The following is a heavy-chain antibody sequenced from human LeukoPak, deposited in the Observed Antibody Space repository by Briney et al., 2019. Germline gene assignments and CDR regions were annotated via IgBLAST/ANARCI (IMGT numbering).Heavy chain of an antibody. D-gene: IGHD3-10*01. CDR3: AKHGSGSYQGY. CDR2: IYPRGST. CDR1: GDSISRGSYS. Sequence: SETLSLTCVVSGDSISRGSYSWTWIRQAPGKGLEWIGYIYPRGSTYYNPSLKSRVTMSIDKSQNRFSLNLTSVTAADTAVYYCAKHGSGSYQGYWGQGTLVTVSS. V-gene: IGHV4-30-2*01. J-gene: IGHJ4*02.